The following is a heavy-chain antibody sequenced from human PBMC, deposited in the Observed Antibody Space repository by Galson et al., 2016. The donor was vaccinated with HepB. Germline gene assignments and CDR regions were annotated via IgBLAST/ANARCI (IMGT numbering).Heavy chain of an antibody. CDR2: IKHDGSEK. V-gene: IGHV3-7*01. CDR1: GFTFRSYW. CDR3: ARDSWDIVVVSPDMFTFDI. Sequence: SLRLSCAVSGFTFRSYWMSWVRQAPGRGLEWVANIKHDGSEKYYLDSVKGRFTISRDNAKNSLDLQMNSLRVENTAVDYCARDSWDIVVVSPDMFTFDIWGQGTMVTVSS. D-gene: IGHD2-2*01. J-gene: IGHJ3*02.